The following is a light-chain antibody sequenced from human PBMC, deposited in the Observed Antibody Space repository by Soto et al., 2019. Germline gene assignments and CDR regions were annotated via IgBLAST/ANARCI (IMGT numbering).Light chain of an antibody. V-gene: IGLV1-47*01. CDR2: RNN. CDR3: AAWDDSLSGVV. Sequence: QSVLTQPPSASATPGQTVTISCSGSISNIGSNYVYWYQHLPGTAPKLLISRNNQRPSGVPDRFFGSKSGTSASLAISGLRSEDEVDYYCAAWDDSLSGVVFGGGTKLTV. CDR1: ISNIGSNY. J-gene: IGLJ2*01.